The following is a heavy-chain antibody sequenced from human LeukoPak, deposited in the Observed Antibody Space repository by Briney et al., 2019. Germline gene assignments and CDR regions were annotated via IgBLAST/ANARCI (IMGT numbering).Heavy chain of an antibody. CDR1: GFTFSTYS. Sequence: GGSLRLSCAASGFTFSTYSMNWVRQAPGKGLEWVSSISGTSSYIYYADSVKGRFTISRDNAKNSLYLQMNSLQTEDTAVYYCTSLLNCVGDCYSGWRHFDLWGRGTLVTVSS. D-gene: IGHD2-21*01. V-gene: IGHV3-21*04. CDR2: ISGTSSYI. J-gene: IGHJ2*01. CDR3: TSLLNCVGDCYSGWRHFDL.